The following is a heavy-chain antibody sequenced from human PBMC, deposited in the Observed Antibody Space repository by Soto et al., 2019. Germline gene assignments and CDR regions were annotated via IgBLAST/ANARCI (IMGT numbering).Heavy chain of an antibody. CDR2: IIPIFGTA. J-gene: IGHJ5*02. D-gene: IGHD2-2*02. Sequence: QVQLVQSGAEVKKPGSSVKVSCKASGGTFSSYAISWVRQAPGQGLEWMGGIIPIFGTANYAQKFQGRVTITADESTSTAYMQLSSLRSEDTPVYYCARALYCSSTSCYTVTGFDPWGQGTLVTVSS. CDR3: ARALYCSSTSCYTVTGFDP. V-gene: IGHV1-69*01. CDR1: GGTFSSYA.